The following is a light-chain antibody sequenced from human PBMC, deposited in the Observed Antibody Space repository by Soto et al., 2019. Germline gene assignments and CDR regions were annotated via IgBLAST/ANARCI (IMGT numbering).Light chain of an antibody. V-gene: IGKV3-20*01. J-gene: IGKJ2*01. Sequence: IVLTRSPGTRSLFPGERATLSCRASKRVGSNYLPWYQQKPGQAPRLLMYVASSRATGIPDRFSGSGSGTDFTLTISRLEPEDFAVYYCQQYDTSPPVYPVGQGTKLEIK. CDR2: VAS. CDR1: KRVGSNY. CDR3: QQYDTSPPVYP.